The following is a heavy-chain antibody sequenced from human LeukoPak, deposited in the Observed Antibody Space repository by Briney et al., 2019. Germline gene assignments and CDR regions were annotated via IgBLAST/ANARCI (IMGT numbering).Heavy chain of an antibody. J-gene: IGHJ4*02. CDR2: IKNKADGETT. CDR3: TTDPGDYADF. V-gene: IGHV3-15*01. Sequence: GGSLRLSCAASGFNFINAWMSWVRQAPGKGLEWVSRIKNKADGETTVYAAPVKGRFTISRDDSRNTLYLQMNSLTAGDTAVYYCTTDPGDYADFWGQGALVTVSS. D-gene: IGHD4-17*01. CDR1: GFNFINAW.